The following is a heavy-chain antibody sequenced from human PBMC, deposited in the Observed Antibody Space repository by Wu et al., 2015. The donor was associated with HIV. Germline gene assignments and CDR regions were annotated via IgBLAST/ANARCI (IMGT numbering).Heavy chain of an antibody. J-gene: IGHJ4*02. CDR3: AGANWGSGSRYFDS. Sequence: QIQLVQSGPEVKKPGTSVKVSCTTSDSTFLKYGIHWVRQAPGRGLEWVGWISSNNGDTDYAQKFRDRVILTTDTVTKTVYMELPRLRFDDTAVYFCAGANWGSGSRYFDSWGLGTLVIVSS. CDR1: DSTFLKYG. V-gene: IGHV1-18*01. D-gene: IGHD3-16*01. CDR2: ISSNNGDT.